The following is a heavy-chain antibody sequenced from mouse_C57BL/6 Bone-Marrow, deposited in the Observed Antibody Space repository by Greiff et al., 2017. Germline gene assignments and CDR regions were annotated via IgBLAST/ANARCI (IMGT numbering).Heavy chain of an antibody. V-gene: IGHV5-17*01. CDR2: ISSGSSTI. D-gene: IGHD1-1*01. Sequence: EVKVVESGGGLVKPGGSLKLSCAASGFTFSDYGMHWVRQAPEKGLEWVAYISSGSSTIYYADTVKGRFTISRDNAKNTLFLQMTSLRSEDTAMYYCARPDITTVVVPFDYWGQGTTLTVSS. CDR1: GFTFSDYG. J-gene: IGHJ2*01. CDR3: ARPDITTVVVPFDY.